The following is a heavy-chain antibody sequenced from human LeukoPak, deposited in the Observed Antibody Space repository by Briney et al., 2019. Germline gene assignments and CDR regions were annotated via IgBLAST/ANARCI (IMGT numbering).Heavy chain of an antibody. D-gene: IGHD3-22*01. CDR2: ISSSSSYT. CDR1: GFTFSDYY. V-gene: IGHV3-11*05. CDR3: ARGRYYYDSSGYYYFDY. J-gene: IGHJ4*02. Sequence: GESLKISCAASGFTFSDYYMIWIRQAPGKGLEWVSYISSSSSYTRYADSVKGRFTISRDNAKKSVYLQMNSLRAEDTAVYYCARGRYYYDSSGYYYFDYRGQGTLVTVSS.